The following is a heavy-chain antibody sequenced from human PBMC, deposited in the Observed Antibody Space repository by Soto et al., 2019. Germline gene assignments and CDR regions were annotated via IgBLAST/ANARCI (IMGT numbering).Heavy chain of an antibody. CDR1: GGSISSSSYY. CDR3: ARTAQRSILRDSGAFDL. J-gene: IGHJ3*01. Sequence: QLQLQESGPGLVKPSETLSLTCTVSGGSISSSSYYWGWIRQPPGKGLEWIGSIYYSGSTYYNPSLTSRVTISVDTSQNQFSLKLSSVTAADTAVYYCARTAQRSILRDSGAFDLWGQGTMVTVSS. CDR2: IYYSGST. D-gene: IGHD6-6*01. V-gene: IGHV4-39*01.